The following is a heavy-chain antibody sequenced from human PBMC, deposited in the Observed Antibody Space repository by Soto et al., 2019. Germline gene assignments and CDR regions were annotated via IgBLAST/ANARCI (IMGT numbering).Heavy chain of an antibody. CDR1: GFSFSACA. Sequence: GGSLRLSCAVSGFSFSACAMHWVRQAPGKGLESVAVISHDGNSKDYADSVKGRFTISRDNSKNTLYLQMGSLRAEDMAVYYCARRIPFGYGMDVWGQGTTVTVSS. CDR3: ARRIPFGYGMDV. CDR2: ISHDGNSK. V-gene: IGHV3-30*03. D-gene: IGHD2-21*01. J-gene: IGHJ6*02.